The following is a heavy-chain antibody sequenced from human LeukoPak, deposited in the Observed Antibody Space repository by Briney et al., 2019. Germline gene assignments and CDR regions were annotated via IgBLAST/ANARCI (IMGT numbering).Heavy chain of an antibody. CDR1: GFTFSSYS. Sequence: GSLRLFCAASGFTFSSYSMNWVRQAPGKGLEWVPYISSSSSTIYYADSVKGRFTISRDNAKNSLYLQMNSLRVEDTAVYYCAKDYVSGDGYWDFDYWGQGTLFTVSS. J-gene: IGHJ4*02. V-gene: IGHV3-48*04. CDR2: ISSSSSTI. CDR3: AKDYVSGDGYWDFDY. D-gene: IGHD5-24*01.